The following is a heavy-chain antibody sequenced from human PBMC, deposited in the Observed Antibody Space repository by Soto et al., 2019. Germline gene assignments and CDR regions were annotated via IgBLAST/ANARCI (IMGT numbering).Heavy chain of an antibody. J-gene: IGHJ6*03. CDR1: GFTFSSYA. V-gene: IGHV3-23*01. D-gene: IGHD3-10*01. CDR2: IISGGGNT. CDR3: AKTVGPNYHYSCMDV. Sequence: GGSLRLSCAASGFTFSSYAMNWVRQAPGKGLEWVSSIISGGGNTNSADSVKGRFTISRDNSKNTLYLQMNSLRAEDTAVYYCAKTVGPNYHYSCMDVWGKGTTVTVSS.